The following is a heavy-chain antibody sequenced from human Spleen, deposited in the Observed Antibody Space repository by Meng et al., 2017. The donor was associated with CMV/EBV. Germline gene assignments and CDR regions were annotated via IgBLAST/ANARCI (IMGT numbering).Heavy chain of an antibody. CDR1: GYPFTSHG. J-gene: IGHJ5*01. D-gene: IGHD6-25*01. V-gene: IGHV1-18*01. CDR3: AGGSGWPFFDS. Sequence: SCKASGYPFTSHGVNWVRQAPGQGLEWMAWIRAYNGHTNYAHRFQGRVTVTADTSTSTAFMELRSLRSDDTAVYYCAGGSGWPFFDSWGQGTLVTVSS. CDR2: IRAYNGHT.